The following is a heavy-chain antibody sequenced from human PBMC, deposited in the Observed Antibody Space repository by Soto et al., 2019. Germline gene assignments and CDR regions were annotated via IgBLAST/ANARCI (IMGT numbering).Heavy chain of an antibody. V-gene: IGHV3-23*01. CDR2: ISGSGGST. CDR1: GFTFSSYA. CDR3: AKGGYSYGYY. Sequence: GGSLRLSCAASGFTFSSYAMSWVRQAPGKGLEWVSAISGSGGSTYYADSVKGRFTISRDNSKNTLYLQMNSLRAEDTAVYCWAKGGYSYGYYWGQGTLVTVSS. J-gene: IGHJ4*02. D-gene: IGHD5-18*01.